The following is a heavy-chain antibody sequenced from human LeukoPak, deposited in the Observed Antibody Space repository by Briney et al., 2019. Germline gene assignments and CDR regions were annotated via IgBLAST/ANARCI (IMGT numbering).Heavy chain of an antibody. Sequence: SETLSLTRVVSGYSISSNYFWGCIRQPPGKSLEWIGTLSHSGPTFYKPSLKSRVTISLDTSKNQFSLRLTSVTAADTAVYYCVRDVGQLRSDYWGQGTLVTISS. J-gene: IGHJ4*02. V-gene: IGHV4-38-2*02. CDR2: LSHSGPT. CDR3: VRDVGQLRSDY. D-gene: IGHD1-1*01. CDR1: GYSISSNYF.